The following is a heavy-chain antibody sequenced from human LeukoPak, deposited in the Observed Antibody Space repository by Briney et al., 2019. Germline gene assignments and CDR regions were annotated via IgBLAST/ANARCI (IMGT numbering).Heavy chain of an antibody. D-gene: IGHD6-13*01. Sequence: PGGSLRLSCAASGFTFSSYAMSWVRQAPGKGLEWVSAISGSGGSTYYADSVKGRFTISRDNSKNTLYLQMNSLRAEDTAVYYCASGQTYSSSWQGDYYYGMDVWGQGTTVTVSS. CDR2: ISGSGGST. CDR1: GFTFSSYA. CDR3: ASGQTYSSSWQGDYYYGMDV. V-gene: IGHV3-23*01. J-gene: IGHJ6*02.